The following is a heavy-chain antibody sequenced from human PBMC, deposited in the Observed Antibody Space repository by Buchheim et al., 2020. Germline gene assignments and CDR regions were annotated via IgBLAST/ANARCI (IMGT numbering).Heavy chain of an antibody. J-gene: IGHJ4*02. CDR2: INHSGST. V-gene: IGHV4-34*01. CDR3: ARGPPYYYGSGSYFVR. Sequence: QVQLQQWGAGLLKPSETLSLTCAVYGGSFSGYYWSWIRQPPGKGLEWIGEINHSGSTNYNPSLKSRVTISVDTSKNQFSLTLSSVTAADTAVYYCARGPPYYYGSGSYFVRWGQGAL. D-gene: IGHD3-10*01. CDR1: GGSFSGYY.